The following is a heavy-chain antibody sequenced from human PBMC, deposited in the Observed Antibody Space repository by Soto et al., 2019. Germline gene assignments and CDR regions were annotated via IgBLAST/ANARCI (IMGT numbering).Heavy chain of an antibody. D-gene: IGHD3-10*01. CDR1: GFTFSSYA. J-gene: IGHJ4*02. V-gene: IGHV3-30*09. Sequence: QVQLVESGGGVVQPGRSLRLSCAASGFTFSSYAMHWVRQAPGKGLEWVAVISYDGSNKYYADSVKGRFAISRDNSKNTLYLQMNSLRAEDTAVYYCARVWIWFGESYYFDYWGQGTLVTVSS. CDR3: ARVWIWFGESYYFDY. CDR2: ISYDGSNK.